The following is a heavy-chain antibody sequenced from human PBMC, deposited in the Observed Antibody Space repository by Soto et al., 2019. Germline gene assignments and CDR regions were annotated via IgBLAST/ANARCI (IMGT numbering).Heavy chain of an antibody. Sequence: EVQLLESGGGSVQPGGSLRLSCAASGFTFSSYAMSWVRQAPGKGLEWVSAISGSGGSTYYADSVKGRFTISRDNSKNTLYLQMNSLRAEDTAVYYCAKLSLWFGELPDYWGQGTLVTVSS. CDR2: ISGSGGST. CDR3: AKLSLWFGELPDY. CDR1: GFTFSSYA. V-gene: IGHV3-23*01. J-gene: IGHJ4*02. D-gene: IGHD3-10*01.